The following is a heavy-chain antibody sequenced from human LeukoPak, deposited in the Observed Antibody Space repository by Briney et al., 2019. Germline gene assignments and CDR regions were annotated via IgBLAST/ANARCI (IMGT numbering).Heavy chain of an antibody. J-gene: IGHJ4*02. CDR2: ISRSSSSI. D-gene: IGHD3-22*01. CDR3: ARDPDGTAYYPLDF. V-gene: IGHV3-21*01. CDR1: GFSLSSSS. Sequence: GGALRLSCAASGFSLSSSSMNWVSQAPGKRLECVSFISRSSSSINYADSVKGRFTLSRDNTKNSPYLEMNSLRAEDTAVYYCARDPDGTAYYPLDFRGQGTLVTVSS.